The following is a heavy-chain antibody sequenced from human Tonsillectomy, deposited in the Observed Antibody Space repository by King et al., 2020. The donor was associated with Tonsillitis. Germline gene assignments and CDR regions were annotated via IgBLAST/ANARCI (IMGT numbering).Heavy chain of an antibody. Sequence: QLVQSGGGVVRPGGSLRLSCAASGFTFDACGMSWVRQAPGKGLEWVSGINWNGGSTGYADSLKGRFTISRDNAKNSLYLQMNSLRAEDTALYYCARGKGITVAEGFDYWGQGTLVTVSS. CDR1: GFTFDACG. D-gene: IGHD6-19*01. V-gene: IGHV3-20*04. CDR2: INWNGGST. CDR3: ARGKGITVAEGFDY. J-gene: IGHJ4*02.